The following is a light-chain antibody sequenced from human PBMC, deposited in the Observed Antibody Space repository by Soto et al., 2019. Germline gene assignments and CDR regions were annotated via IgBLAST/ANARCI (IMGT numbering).Light chain of an antibody. Sequence: DIVLTQSPGTLSLSPGERATLYCRASQSVSSNHLAWYQQKPGQAPRLLIYGGSSRATGIPVRFSGSGSETDFTLTISRLEPEDFAVYYCQQYVSSPWTFGQGTKVDIK. CDR2: GGS. V-gene: IGKV3-20*01. J-gene: IGKJ1*01. CDR1: QSVSSNH. CDR3: QQYVSSPWT.